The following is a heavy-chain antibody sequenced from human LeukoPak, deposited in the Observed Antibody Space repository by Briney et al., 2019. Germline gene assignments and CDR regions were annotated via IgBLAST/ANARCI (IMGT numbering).Heavy chain of an antibody. CDR1: GFTFSSSW. V-gene: IGHV3-7*04. CDR2: IKQDESER. J-gene: IGHJ4*02. Sequence: GGSLRLSRATTGFTFSSSWMSWVRQAPGKGLEWVANIKQDESERHYVDSVKGRFTISRDNAKNSLYLQMNSLRPEDTAVYYCAKDTVGVLDYWGQGILVAVSS. CDR3: AKDTVGVLDY. D-gene: IGHD1-26*01.